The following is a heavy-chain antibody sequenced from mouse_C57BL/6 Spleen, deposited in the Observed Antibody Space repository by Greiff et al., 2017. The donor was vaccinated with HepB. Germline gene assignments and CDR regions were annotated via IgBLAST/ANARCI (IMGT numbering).Heavy chain of an antibody. V-gene: IGHV1-82*01. CDR1: GYAFSSSW. CDR3: AVYDYDFAY. J-gene: IGHJ3*01. D-gene: IGHD2-4*01. Sequence: QVQLKESGPELVKPGASVKISCKASGYAFSSSWMNWVKQRPGKGLEWIGRIYPGDGDTNYNGKFKGKATLTADKSSSTAYMQLSSLTSEDSAVYFCAVYDYDFAYWGQGTLVTVSA. CDR2: IYPGDGDT.